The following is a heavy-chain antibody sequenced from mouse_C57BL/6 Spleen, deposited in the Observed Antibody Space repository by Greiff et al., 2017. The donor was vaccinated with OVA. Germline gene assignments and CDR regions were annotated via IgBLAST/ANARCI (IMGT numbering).Heavy chain of an antibody. Sequence: EVKLMESGPVLVKPGASVKMSCKASGYTFTDYYMNWVKQSHGKSLEWIGVINPYNGGTSYNQKFKGKATLTVDKSSSTAYMELNSLTSEDSAVYYCARKAANRGDYWGQGTTLTVSS. D-gene: IGHD6-1*01. J-gene: IGHJ2*01. CDR1: GYTFTDYY. CDR3: ARKAANRGDY. CDR2: INPYNGGT. V-gene: IGHV1-19*01.